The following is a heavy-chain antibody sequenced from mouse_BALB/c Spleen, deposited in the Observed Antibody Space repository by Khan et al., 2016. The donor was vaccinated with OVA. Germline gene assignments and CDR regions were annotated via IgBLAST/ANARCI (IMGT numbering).Heavy chain of an antibody. D-gene: IGHD1-1*01. J-gene: IGHJ1*01. CDR2: IWAGGST. CDR3: ARDYGSSFEYVDV. Sequence: QVQLKQSGPGLVAPSQSLSITCTVSGFSLTSYGVHWVRQPPGKGLEWLGLIWAGGSTNYNSALMSRLTINKDNSKSQVFLKMNSLQTDDTAMYYCARDYGSSFEYVDVWGAGTTVTVSS. CDR1: GFSLTSYG. V-gene: IGHV2-9*02.